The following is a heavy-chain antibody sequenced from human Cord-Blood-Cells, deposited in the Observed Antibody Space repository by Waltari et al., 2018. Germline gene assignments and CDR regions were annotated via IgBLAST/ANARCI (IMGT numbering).Heavy chain of an antibody. CDR2: INHSGST. J-gene: IGHJ4*02. D-gene: IGHD1-26*01. CDR1: GGSFSGYY. V-gene: IGHV4-34*01. CDR3: ALVGATLHGDY. Sequence: QVQLQQWGAGLLKPSETLSLTCAVYGGSFSGYYWSWIRQPPGKGLEWIGEINHSGSTNCNPSLKSRVTISVDTSKSQFSLKLSSVTAADTAVYYCALVGATLHGDYWGQGTLVTVSS.